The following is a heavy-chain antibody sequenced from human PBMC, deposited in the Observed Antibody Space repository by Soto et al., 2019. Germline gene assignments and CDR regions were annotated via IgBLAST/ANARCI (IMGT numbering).Heavy chain of an antibody. Sequence: SETLSLPCPVSGCSISSYYWSWIRQPPGKGLEWIGYIYYSGSTNYNPSLKSRVTISVDTSKNQFSLKLSSVTAADTAVYYCAAYSSSAYYYYYYGMDVWGQGTTVTVSS. CDR3: AAYSSSAYYYYYYGMDV. CDR1: GCSISSYY. CDR2: IYYSGST. V-gene: IGHV4-59*01. D-gene: IGHD6-6*01. J-gene: IGHJ6*02.